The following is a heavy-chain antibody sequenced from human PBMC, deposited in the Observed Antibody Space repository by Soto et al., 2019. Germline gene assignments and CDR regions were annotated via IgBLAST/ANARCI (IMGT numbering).Heavy chain of an antibody. D-gene: IGHD6-13*01. J-gene: IGHJ6*02. CDR3: AHIRSSSWPYYYSGMDV. V-gene: IGHV2-5*02. CDR1: GFSLSTSGVG. CDR2: IYWDDDK. Sequence: QITLKESGPTLGKPTQTLTLTCTFSGFSLSTSGVGVGWIRQPPGKALEWLPLIYWDDDKRYSPPLKSRLTITKDTSKNQVVLTMTNVDPVDTATYYCAHIRSSSWPYYYSGMDVWGQGTTVTVSS.